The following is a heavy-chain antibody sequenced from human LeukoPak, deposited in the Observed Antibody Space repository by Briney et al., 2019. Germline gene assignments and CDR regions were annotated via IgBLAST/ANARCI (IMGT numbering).Heavy chain of an antibody. Sequence: SETLSLTCAVYGGSFSGYYWSWIRQPPGKGLERIGEINHSGSTNYNPSLKSRVTISVDTSKNQFSLKLSSVTAADTAVYYCARGSTGPQDAFDIWGQGTMVTVSS. J-gene: IGHJ3*02. CDR2: INHSGST. CDR1: GGSFSGYY. V-gene: IGHV4-34*01. CDR3: ARGSTGPQDAFDI.